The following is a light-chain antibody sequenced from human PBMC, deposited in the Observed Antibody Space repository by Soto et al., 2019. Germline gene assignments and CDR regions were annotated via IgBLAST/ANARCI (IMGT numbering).Light chain of an antibody. CDR3: QTWGTGIQV. CDR1: SGHISYA. Sequence: QLVLTQSPSASASLGASVKLTCTLSSGHISYAIAWHQQQPEKGPRYLMKLNSDGSHSKGDGIPDRFSGSSSGAERYLIISSLQSEDEADYYCQTWGTGIQVFGGGTKVTVL. CDR2: LNSDGSH. V-gene: IGLV4-69*01. J-gene: IGLJ3*02.